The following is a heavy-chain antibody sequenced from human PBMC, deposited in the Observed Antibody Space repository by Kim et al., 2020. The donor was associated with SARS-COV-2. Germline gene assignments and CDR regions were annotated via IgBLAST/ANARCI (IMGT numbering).Heavy chain of an antibody. D-gene: IGHD3-3*01. V-gene: IGHV3-7*01. J-gene: IGHJ6*02. Sequence: VDAVKGRFTISRDNAKNSLYLQMNSLRAEDTGVYYCARIRSGSSDDTMDVWGQGTTVTVSS. CDR3: ARIRSGSSDDTMDV.